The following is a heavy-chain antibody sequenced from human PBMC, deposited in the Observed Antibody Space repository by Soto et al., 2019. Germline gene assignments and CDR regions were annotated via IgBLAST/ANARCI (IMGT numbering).Heavy chain of an antibody. Sequence: QVQLQESGPGLVKPSQTLSLTCTVSGGSISSGGYYWSWIRQHPGKGLEWIGYIYYSGSTYYNPSLKSRVTISVDTSKNQFSLKLSSVTAADTAVYYCARESAAPRYTYGDYHYFDYWGQGTLVTVSS. CDR1: GGSISSGGYY. J-gene: IGHJ4*02. CDR2: IYYSGST. D-gene: IGHD4-17*01. V-gene: IGHV4-31*03. CDR3: ARESAAPRYTYGDYHYFDY.